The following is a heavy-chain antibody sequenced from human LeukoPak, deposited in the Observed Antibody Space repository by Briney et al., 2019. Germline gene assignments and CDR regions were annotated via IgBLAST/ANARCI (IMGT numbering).Heavy chain of an antibody. CDR2: INHSGST. J-gene: IGHJ4*02. CDR3: ARGKYSSGWYFGLGFDY. V-gene: IGHV4-34*01. CDR1: GGSFSGYY. D-gene: IGHD6-19*01. Sequence: SETLSLTCAVYGGSFSGYYWSWIRQPPGKGLEWIGEINHSGSTNYSPSLKSRVTISVDTSKNQFSLKLSSVTAADTAVYYCARGKYSSGWYFGLGFDYWGQGTLVTVSS.